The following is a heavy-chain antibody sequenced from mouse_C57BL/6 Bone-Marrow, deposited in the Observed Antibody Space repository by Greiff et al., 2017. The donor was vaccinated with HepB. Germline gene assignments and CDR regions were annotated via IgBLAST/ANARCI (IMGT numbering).Heavy chain of an antibody. CDR1: GFTFSDYY. J-gene: IGHJ2*01. Sequence: EVHLVESEGGLVQPGSSMKLSCTASGFTFSDYYMAWVRQVPEKGLEWVANINYDGSSTYYLDSLKSRFIISRDNAKNILYLQMSSLKSEDTATYYCARDRGLLHYFDYWGQGTTLTVSS. V-gene: IGHV5-16*01. CDR2: INYDGSST. CDR3: ARDRGLLHYFDY.